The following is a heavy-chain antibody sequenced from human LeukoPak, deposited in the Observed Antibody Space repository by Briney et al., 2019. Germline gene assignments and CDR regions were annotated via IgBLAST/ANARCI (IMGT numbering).Heavy chain of an antibody. D-gene: IGHD3-22*01. V-gene: IGHV3-21*01. CDR2: IGSSSSYI. J-gene: IGHJ4*02. CDR3: ARGVYYDSSDDY. CDR1: GFTFSSYS. Sequence: PGGSLRLSCAASGFTFSSYSMNWVRQAPGKGLEWVSSIGSSSSYIYYADSVKGRFTISRDNAKNSLYLQMNSLRAEDTAVYYCARGVYYDSSDDYWGQGTLVTVSS.